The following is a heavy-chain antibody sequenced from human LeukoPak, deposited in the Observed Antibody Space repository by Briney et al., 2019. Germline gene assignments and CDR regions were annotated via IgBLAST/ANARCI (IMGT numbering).Heavy chain of an antibody. Sequence: GGSLRLSCAASGFTFRNYWMNWVRQAPGKGLVWVSRINSDGTTTTYADSVKGRFIISRDNAKNTLYLQMNSLRAGDTAVYYCTRESNYYDSSTSPGYFDLWGRGTLVTVSS. CDR3: TRESNYYDSSTSPGYFDL. J-gene: IGHJ2*01. V-gene: IGHV3-74*01. D-gene: IGHD3-22*01. CDR2: INSDGTTT. CDR1: GFTFRNYW.